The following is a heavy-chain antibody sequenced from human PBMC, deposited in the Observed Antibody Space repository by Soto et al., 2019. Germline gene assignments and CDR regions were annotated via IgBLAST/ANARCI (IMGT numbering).Heavy chain of an antibody. V-gene: IGHV3-23*01. J-gene: IGHJ4*02. D-gene: IGHD3-16*01. CDR2: MSATGGGT. CDR3: AKDRRAGGNSAFYFDF. Sequence: GGSLRLSGATSGLKFSNYAISWVRQAPGKGLEWVSPMSATGGGTYYADSVKGRFTISRDNSHNTLYLQVHSLTAEDTAVYYCAKDRRAGGNSAFYFDFWGQGAQVTVSS. CDR1: GLKFSNYA.